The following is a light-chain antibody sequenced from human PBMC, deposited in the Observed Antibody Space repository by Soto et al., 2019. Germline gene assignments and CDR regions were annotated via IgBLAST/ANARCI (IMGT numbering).Light chain of an antibody. CDR1: SSDIGGFDL. CDR3: CSYVGIRNFV. J-gene: IGLJ2*01. Sequence: QSALTQPDSLSGSPGQSITISSTGSSSDIGGFDLVSWYQQHPGKAPKLLLYEVNKRPSGVSNRFSGSKSGNTASLTISGLQADDEAYYYCCSYVGIRNFVFGGGTKVTVL. CDR2: EVN. V-gene: IGLV2-23*02.